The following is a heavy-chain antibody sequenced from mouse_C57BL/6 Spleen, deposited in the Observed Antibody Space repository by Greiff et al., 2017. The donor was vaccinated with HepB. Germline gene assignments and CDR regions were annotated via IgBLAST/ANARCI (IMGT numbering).Heavy chain of an antibody. CDR2: INPSTGGT. Sequence: VQLQQSGPELVKPGASVKISCKASGYSFTGYYMNWVKQSPEKSLEWIGGINPSTGGTTYNQKFKAKTKLTVDKTSSTAYMQLKSLTTEDSAVYYCARSYYYGSSYSVYFDYWGQGTTLTVSS. CDR1: GYSFTGYY. D-gene: IGHD1-1*01. V-gene: IGHV1-42*01. J-gene: IGHJ2*01. CDR3: ARSYYYGSSYSVYFDY.